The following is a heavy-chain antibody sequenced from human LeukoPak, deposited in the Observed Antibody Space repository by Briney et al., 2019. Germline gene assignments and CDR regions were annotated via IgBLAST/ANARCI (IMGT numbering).Heavy chain of an antibody. CDR3: TTESSTRGYGMDV. CDR2: IKSETDGGTA. J-gene: IGHJ6*02. Sequence: GGSLRLSCATSGFTFNYAWMNWGRQAPGKGLEWVGRIKSETDGGTADYAAPVKGRFTISRDDSINTVYLQMNRLKTEDTAVYYCTTESSTRGYGMDVWGQGTTVTVSS. CDR1: GFTFNYAW. V-gene: IGHV3-15*07. D-gene: IGHD2-2*01.